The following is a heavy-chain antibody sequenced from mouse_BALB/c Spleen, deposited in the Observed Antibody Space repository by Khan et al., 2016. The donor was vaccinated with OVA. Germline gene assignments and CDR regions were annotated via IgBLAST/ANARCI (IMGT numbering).Heavy chain of an antibody. CDR1: GYTFTSYY. J-gene: IGHJ3*01. V-gene: IGHV1S81*02. Sequence: QVQLQQPGAELVKPGASVKLSCKASGYTFTSYYMYWVKQRPGQGLEWIGGINPNNGVSDFNEKFKNKATLTVDKSSSTAYMQLSSLTSEDSAVYYWIRSGWAAFAYWGQGTLVTVSA. CDR2: INPNNGVS. D-gene: IGHD1-1*02. CDR3: IRSGWAAFAY.